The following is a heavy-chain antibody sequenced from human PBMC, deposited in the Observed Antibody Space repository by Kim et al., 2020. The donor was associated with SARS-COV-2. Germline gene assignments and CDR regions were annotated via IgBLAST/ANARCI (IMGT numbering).Heavy chain of an antibody. CDR3: ARVGVPMIVVVYFDY. V-gene: IGHV3-21*01. CDR2: ISSSSSYI. CDR1: GFTFSSYS. J-gene: IGHJ4*02. Sequence: GGSLRLSCAASGFTFSSYSMNWVRQAPGKGLEWVSSISSSSSYIYYADSVKGRFTISRDNAKNSLYLQMNSLRAEDTAVYYCARVGVPMIVVVYFDYWGQGTLVTVSS. D-gene: IGHD3-22*01.